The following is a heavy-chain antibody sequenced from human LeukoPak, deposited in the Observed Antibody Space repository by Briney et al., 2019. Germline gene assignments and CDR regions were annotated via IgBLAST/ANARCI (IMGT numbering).Heavy chain of an antibody. J-gene: IGHJ4*02. V-gene: IGHV3-7*01. Sequence: GGSLRLSCAASGFTFSSYWMSWVRQAPGKGLEWVANIKQDGSEKYYVDSVKGRFTISRDNAKNSLYLQMNSLRAEDTAVYYCARDWGYGSGWYKGSCDYWGQGTLVTVSS. CDR3: ARDWGYGSGWYKGSCDY. CDR2: IKQDGSEK. CDR1: GFTFSSYW. D-gene: IGHD6-19*01.